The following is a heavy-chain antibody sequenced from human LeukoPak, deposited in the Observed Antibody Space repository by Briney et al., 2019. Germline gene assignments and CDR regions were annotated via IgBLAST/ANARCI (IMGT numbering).Heavy chain of an antibody. CDR1: GFTFSSYA. CDR3: AKVSTMIVVVMYFDY. D-gene: IGHD3-22*01. CDR2: ISGSGDST. Sequence: PGGSLRLSCAASGFTFSSYAMSWVRQAPGKGLEWVSSISGSGDSTPYADSVKGRFTISRDNSKNTLYLQMNSLRAEDTAVYYCAKVSTMIVVVMYFDYWGQGTLATVSS. J-gene: IGHJ4*02. V-gene: IGHV3-23*01.